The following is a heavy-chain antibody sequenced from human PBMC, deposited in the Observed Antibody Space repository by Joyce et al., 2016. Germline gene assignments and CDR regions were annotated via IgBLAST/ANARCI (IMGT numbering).Heavy chain of an antibody. CDR1: SGPFSGLF. CDR3: ARSQWLAPLMY. V-gene: IGHV4-34*02. CDR2: ITNSGAT. Sequence: QVQLQQWGAGLLKTSETLSRTCAVYSGPFSGLFWRWVRQPPGKGLEWIGDITNSGATHYNPSLKSRLTMSVDTSRKEFSLKLSSVTVADTAIYYCARSQWLAPLMYWGQGTPVTVSS. J-gene: IGHJ4*02. D-gene: IGHD6-19*01.